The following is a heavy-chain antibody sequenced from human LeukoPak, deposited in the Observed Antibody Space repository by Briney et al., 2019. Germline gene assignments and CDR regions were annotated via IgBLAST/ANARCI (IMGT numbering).Heavy chain of an antibody. CDR3: AKGTVGAKY. CDR2: IKQDGSEK. CDR1: GFTFSSYW. Sequence: GGSLRLSCAASGFTFSSYWMSWVRQAPGKGLEWVANIKQDGSEKYYVDSVKGRFTISRDNAKNSLYLQMNSLRVDDTAVYYCAKGTVGAKYWGQGTLVIVSS. V-gene: IGHV3-7*01. D-gene: IGHD1-26*01. J-gene: IGHJ4*02.